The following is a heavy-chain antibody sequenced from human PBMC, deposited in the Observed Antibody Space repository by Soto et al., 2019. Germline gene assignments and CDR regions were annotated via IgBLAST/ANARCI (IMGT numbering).Heavy chain of an antibody. D-gene: IGHD3-22*01. CDR3: ARGRYLDSSDYWVANLPFDH. CDR2: ISRSGRGSA. Sequence: EGSLRLSCAASGFTFNSYVMTWVRQAPGEGLAWVSSISRSGRGSAYYADSVKGRFTISRDNSENTLFLQMNNLRDEDTALYYCARGRYLDSSDYWVANLPFDHWGLGTLVTVSS. CDR1: GFTFNSYV. J-gene: IGHJ4*02. V-gene: IGHV3-23*01.